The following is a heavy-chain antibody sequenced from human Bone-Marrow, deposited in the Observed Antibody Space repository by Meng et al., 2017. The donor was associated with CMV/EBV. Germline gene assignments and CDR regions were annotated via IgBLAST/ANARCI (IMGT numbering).Heavy chain of an antibody. Sequence: SEIRSLTCTVSGGSSSSSSYHWGWIRQPPGKGLEWIGSIYYSGCTYYNPSLKSRVTISVDTSKNQFSLKLSSVTAADTAVYYCARETSDRTIFGVAIRKKSPYNWFDPWGQGTLVTVSS. J-gene: IGHJ5*02. D-gene: IGHD3-3*01. CDR2: IYYSGCT. CDR3: ARETSDRTIFGVAIRKKSPYNWFDP. V-gene: IGHV4-39*07. CDR1: GGSSSSSSYH.